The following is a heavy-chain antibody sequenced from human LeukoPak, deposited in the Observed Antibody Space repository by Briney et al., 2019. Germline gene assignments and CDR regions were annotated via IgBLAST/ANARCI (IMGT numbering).Heavy chain of an antibody. CDR3: TAVDFDY. CDR1: VFTLSDAW. Sequence: GGSLRLSCAASVFTLSDAWVTWVRQVPGKGLEWVGRIKSKTDGGTTDYAAPVKGRFTISRDNSENTLYLQMNSLKTEDTAVYYCTAVDFDYWGQGTLVTVSS. D-gene: IGHD4-23*01. V-gene: IGHV3-15*01. J-gene: IGHJ4*02. CDR2: IKSKTDGGTT.